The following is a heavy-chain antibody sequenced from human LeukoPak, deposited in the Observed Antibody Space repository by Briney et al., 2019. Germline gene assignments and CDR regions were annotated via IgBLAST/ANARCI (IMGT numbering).Heavy chain of an antibody. CDR2: VHLSGTS. Sequence: PSETLSLTCAVSGGSILTTNWWSWVRQPPGKGLEWIGEVHLSGTSNYNPSLKSRVSMSIDKSKNQLSLKLTSVTAAATAMYYCERESGAFSPFGFWGQGTLVTVSS. J-gene: IGHJ4*02. CDR3: ERESGAFSPFGF. D-gene: IGHD1-26*01. V-gene: IGHV4-4*02. CDR1: GGSILTTNW.